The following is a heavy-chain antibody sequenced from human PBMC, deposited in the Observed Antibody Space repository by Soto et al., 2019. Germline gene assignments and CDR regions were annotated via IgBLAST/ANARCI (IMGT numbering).Heavy chain of an antibody. CDR2: ITATGSGT. J-gene: IGHJ4*02. Sequence: EVQLVESGGGLVKPGGSLRLSCAASGFTFSTYAMKWVRQAPGKGVEWASAITATGSGTYYADSVKGRFTISRDNSKNTLYLQMNSLTAEDTAVYYCAKSAEYNYVDYWGQGTLVTVSS. CDR1: GFTFSTYA. CDR3: AKSAEYNYVDY. V-gene: IGHV3-23*04. D-gene: IGHD5-18*01.